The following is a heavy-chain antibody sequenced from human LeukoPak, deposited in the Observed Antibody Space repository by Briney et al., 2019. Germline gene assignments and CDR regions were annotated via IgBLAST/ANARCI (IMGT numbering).Heavy chain of an antibody. CDR2: IYYTGGT. Sequence: SETLSLTCSVSSNSTTSSSYYWAWVRQPPEKGLEWIGSIYYTGGTNYSPSLKSRVTMSVDTSKNQFFLKLSSVTAADTAVYYCARHGGTRITLVEVYYFDYWSQGALVTVSS. CDR1: SNSTTSSSYY. D-gene: IGHD4-11*01. CDR3: ARHGGTRITLVEVYYFDY. V-gene: IGHV4-39*01. J-gene: IGHJ4*02.